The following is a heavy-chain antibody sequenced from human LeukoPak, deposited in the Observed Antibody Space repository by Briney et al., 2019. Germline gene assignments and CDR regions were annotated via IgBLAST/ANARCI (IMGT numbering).Heavy chain of an antibody. CDR1: GYTFTGYY. D-gene: IGHD5-18*01. CDR3: ARVLKAMGSIGAFDI. V-gene: IGHV1-2*02. CDR2: INPNSGGT. Sequence: ASVKVSCKASGYTFTGYYMHWVRQAPGQGLEWMGWINPNSGGTNYAQKFQGRVTMTRDTSKNQFSLKLSSVTAADTAVYYCARVLKAMGSIGAFDIWGQGTMVTVSS. J-gene: IGHJ3*02.